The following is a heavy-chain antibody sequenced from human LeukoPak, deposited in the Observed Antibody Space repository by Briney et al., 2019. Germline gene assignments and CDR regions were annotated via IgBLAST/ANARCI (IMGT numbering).Heavy chain of an antibody. Sequence: PGGSLRLSCAASGFTFSGSAMHWVRQASGKGLEWVGRIRSKANSYATAYTASVKGRFTISRDDSKNTAYLQMDSLKTEDTGVYYCTCDTLSPYWGQGTLVTVSS. D-gene: IGHD2/OR15-2a*01. J-gene: IGHJ4*02. CDR1: GFTFSGSA. CDR2: IRSKANSYAT. V-gene: IGHV3-73*01. CDR3: TCDTLSPY.